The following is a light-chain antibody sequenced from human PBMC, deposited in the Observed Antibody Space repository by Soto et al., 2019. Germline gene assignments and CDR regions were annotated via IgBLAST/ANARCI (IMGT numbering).Light chain of an antibody. CDR1: QSVGSNY. Sequence: EIVLTQSPGTLSLSPGERATLSCRASQSVGSNYLAWYQQKPGQAPRLLIYGASSRATGIPDRFSGSGSGTDFTLTISRLEPEDFAVYYCQHYDSSQRTFGQGTKVEIK. J-gene: IGKJ1*01. CDR3: QHYDSSQRT. V-gene: IGKV3-20*01. CDR2: GAS.